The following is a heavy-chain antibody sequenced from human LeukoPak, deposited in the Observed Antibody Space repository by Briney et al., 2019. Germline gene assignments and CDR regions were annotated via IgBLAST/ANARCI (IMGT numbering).Heavy chain of an antibody. CDR3: GRPTTVTVY. CDR1: GYTFTDYY. J-gene: IGHJ4*02. Sequence: ASVKVSCKASGYTFTDYYIHWVRQAPGQGLEWMGWIHPSSGGTAYAQDFQGRVTMTRDSSISTAYMELSRLSSDDTAVYYCGRPTTVTVYWGRGTLVTVSS. V-gene: IGHV1-2*02. CDR2: IHPSSGGT. D-gene: IGHD4-17*01.